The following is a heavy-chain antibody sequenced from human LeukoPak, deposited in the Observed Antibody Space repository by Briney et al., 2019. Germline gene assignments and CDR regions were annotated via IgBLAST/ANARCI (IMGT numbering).Heavy chain of an antibody. Sequence: AASVKVSCKASGYTFTDYYMHWVRQAPGQGLEWMGWIDPNSGGTNYAQKFQGRVTMTTDTSISTAYMELSRLRSDDTAVYYCAGNYYASGTSLTIDYWGQGTLVTVSS. CDR1: GYTFTDYY. CDR3: AGNYYASGTSLTIDY. V-gene: IGHV1-2*02. J-gene: IGHJ4*02. CDR2: IDPNSGGT. D-gene: IGHD3-10*01.